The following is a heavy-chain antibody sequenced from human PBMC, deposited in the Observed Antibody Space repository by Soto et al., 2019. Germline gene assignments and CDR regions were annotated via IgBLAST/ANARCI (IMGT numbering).Heavy chain of an antibody. CDR3: ARVGCSGGSCYAVDY. D-gene: IGHD2-15*01. V-gene: IGHV4-31*03. J-gene: IGHJ4*02. CDR2: IYYSGST. CDR1: GGSISSGGYY. Sequence: PSETLSLTCTVSGGSISSGGYYWSWIRQHPGKGLEWIGYIYYSGSTYYNPSLKSRVTISVDTSKNQFSLKLSSVTAADTAVYYCARVGCSGGSCYAVDYWGQGTLVTVSS.